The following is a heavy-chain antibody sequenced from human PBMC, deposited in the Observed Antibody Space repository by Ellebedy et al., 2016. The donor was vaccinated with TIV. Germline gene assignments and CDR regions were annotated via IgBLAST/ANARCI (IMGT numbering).Heavy chain of an antibody. CDR3: ARVAGPFQWYFDV. D-gene: IGHD6-19*01. CDR2: VSSIGTT. Sequence: MPSETLSLTCSVSGGSISSTTYYWGWFRQPPGQGLELIGYVSSIGTTYYTPSLKSQATISVDTSKNQFSLKVTSVTAADTAVFYCARVAGPFQWYFDVWGRGTLVTVS. J-gene: IGHJ2*01. CDR1: GGSISSTTYY. V-gene: IGHV4-39*07.